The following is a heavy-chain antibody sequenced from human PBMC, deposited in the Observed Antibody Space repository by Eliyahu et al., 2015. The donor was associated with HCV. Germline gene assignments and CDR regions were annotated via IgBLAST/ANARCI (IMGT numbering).Heavy chain of an antibody. J-gene: IGHJ3*02. CDR2: VYTSGST. D-gene: IGHD2-2*01. CDR3: AREGLKGIVVVPAATDAFDI. V-gene: IGHV4-61*02. Sequence: QVQLQESGPGLVKPSQTLSLTCTVSGGSISSGSYYWSWIRQPAGKGLEWIGRVYTSGSTNYNPSLKSRVTISVDTSKNQFSLKLSSVTAADTAVYYCAREGLKGIVVVPAATDAFDIWGQGTMVTVSS. CDR1: GGSISSGSYY.